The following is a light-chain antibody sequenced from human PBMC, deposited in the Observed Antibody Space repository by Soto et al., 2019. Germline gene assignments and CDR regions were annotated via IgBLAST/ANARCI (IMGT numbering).Light chain of an antibody. CDR1: SSDIGAFDY. Sequence: QSVLTQPRSVSGSPGQSVTVSCAGSSSDIGAFDYVSWYQQHPGEAPKLMIYDVSERPSGVPYRFSGSKSGNTASLTISGLQTDDEADYFCCSYAGTFSFVFGSGTKLTVL. CDR2: DVS. J-gene: IGLJ1*01. CDR3: CSYAGTFSFV. V-gene: IGLV2-11*01.